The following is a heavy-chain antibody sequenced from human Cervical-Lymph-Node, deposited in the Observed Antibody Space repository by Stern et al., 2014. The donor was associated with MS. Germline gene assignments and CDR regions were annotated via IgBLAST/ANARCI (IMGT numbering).Heavy chain of an antibody. CDR2: ISYDGNHK. CDR1: GFTFSSYG. J-gene: IGHJ4*02. Sequence: QLVASGGAVVQPGRSLRLSCAASGFTFSSYGMHWVRQAPGTGLEWVTVISYDGNHKYYAASVKGRFTISRDNSKNTLHLQMNSLTPDDTAIYYCARDYEDTSMLFDHWGQGTLVTVSS. CDR3: ARDYEDTSMLFDH. D-gene: IGHD2-8*01. V-gene: IGHV3-30*03.